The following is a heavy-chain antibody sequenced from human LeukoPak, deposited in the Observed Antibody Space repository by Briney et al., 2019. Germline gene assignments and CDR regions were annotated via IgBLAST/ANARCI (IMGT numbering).Heavy chain of an antibody. CDR2: IWYDGNNK. CDR1: GYTFSNYG. D-gene: IGHD3-10*01. V-gene: IGHV3-33*01. J-gene: IGHJ5*02. CDR3: ALVRGSRNGPLDP. Sequence: GGSLRLSCAASGYTFSNYGMHWVRQAPGKGLEWVAIIWYDGNNKYYADSVKGRFTISRDNSKNTPYLQMNSLRAEDTAMYYCALVRGSRNGPLDPWGQGTLVIVSS.